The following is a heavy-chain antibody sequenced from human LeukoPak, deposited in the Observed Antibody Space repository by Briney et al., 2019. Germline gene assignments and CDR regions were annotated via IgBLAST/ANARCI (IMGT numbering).Heavy chain of an antibody. J-gene: IGHJ4*02. D-gene: IGHD5-12*01. V-gene: IGHV1-2*02. CDR2: INPNNGGT. Sequence: ASVKVSCKASGYTFTGYYIHWVRQAPGQGVEWMGWINPNNGGTNYAQKFQGRVTMTRDTTISTAYMELNRLTSDDTAVYYWARDKYTGYETFDYWGQGTPVTVSS. CDR1: GYTFTGYY. CDR3: ARDKYTGYETFDY.